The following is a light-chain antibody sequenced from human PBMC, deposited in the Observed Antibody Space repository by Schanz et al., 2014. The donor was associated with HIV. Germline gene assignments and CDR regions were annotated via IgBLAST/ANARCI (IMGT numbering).Light chain of an antibody. J-gene: IGLJ2*01. CDR1: SSNIGANYD. CDR2: DNT. Sequence: QSVLAQPPSVSGAPGQRVTISCTGSSSNIGANYDVHWYQLLPESAPKLLIFDNTNRPSGVSYRFSGSKSGNTASLTISGLQAEDEADYYCCSYARRSTVLFGGGTKLTVL. CDR3: CSYARRSTVL. V-gene: IGLV1-40*01.